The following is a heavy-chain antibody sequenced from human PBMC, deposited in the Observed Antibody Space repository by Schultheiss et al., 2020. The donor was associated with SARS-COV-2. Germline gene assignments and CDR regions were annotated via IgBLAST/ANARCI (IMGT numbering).Heavy chain of an antibody. CDR3: ARTMGATSFDL. Sequence: SVKVSCKASGYTFTTYGISWVRQAPGQGLEWMGGIIPIFGTANYAQKFQGRVTITADESTSTAYMELSSLRSEDTAVYFCARTMGATSFDLWGQGSLVTVSS. D-gene: IGHD1-26*01. V-gene: IGHV1-69*13. CDR1: GYTFTTYG. J-gene: IGHJ4*02. CDR2: IIPIFGTA.